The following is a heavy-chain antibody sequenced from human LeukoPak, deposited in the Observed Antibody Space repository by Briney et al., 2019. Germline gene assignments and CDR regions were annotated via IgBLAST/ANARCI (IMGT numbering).Heavy chain of an antibody. CDR2: IKQDGSEK. CDR3: ARDRAMDDY. V-gene: IGHV3-7*04. D-gene: IGHD5-18*01. J-gene: IGHJ4*02. CDR1: GCTFSNYW. Sequence: GGSLRLSCAASGCTFSNYWMNWVRQAPGKGLEWVANIKQDGSEKYYVDSVKGRFTISRDNAKNSLYLHMNSLRAEDTAVYYCARDRAMDDYWGQGTLVTVSS.